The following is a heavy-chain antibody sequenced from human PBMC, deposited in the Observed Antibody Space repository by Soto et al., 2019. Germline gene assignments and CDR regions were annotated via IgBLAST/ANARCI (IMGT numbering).Heavy chain of an antibody. V-gene: IGHV3-30-3*01. CDR1: GFTFSSYA. J-gene: IGHJ4*02. D-gene: IGHD3-22*01. CDR3: ARAGSCYYYDSRGYCFVANYFDY. Sequence: GGSLRLSCAASGFTFSSYAMHWVRQAPGKGLEWVAVISYDGSNKYYADSVKGRFTISRDNSKNTLYLQVNSLRAEDTAVYYCARAGSCYYYDSRGYCFVANYFDYWGQGTLVTVSS. CDR2: ISYDGSNK.